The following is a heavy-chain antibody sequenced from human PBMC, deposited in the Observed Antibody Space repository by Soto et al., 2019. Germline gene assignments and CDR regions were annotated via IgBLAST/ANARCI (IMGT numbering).Heavy chain of an antibody. D-gene: IGHD5-12*01. J-gene: IGHJ3*02. CDR3: ARLISGYDPQYAFDI. V-gene: IGHV4-39*01. CDR2: IYYSGST. Sequence: SETLSLTCTVSGGSISSSSYYWGWIRQPPGKGLEWIGSIYYSGSTYYNPSLKSRVTISVDTSKNQFSLKLSSVTAADTAVYYCARLISGYDPQYAFDIWGQGTMVTVSS. CDR1: GGSISSSSYY.